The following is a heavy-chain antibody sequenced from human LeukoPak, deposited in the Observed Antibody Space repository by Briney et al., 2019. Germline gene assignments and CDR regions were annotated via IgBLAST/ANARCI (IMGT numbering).Heavy chain of an antibody. CDR2: IYHSGSA. V-gene: IGHV4-59*08. CDR1: GGPFDSHY. J-gene: IGHJ5*02. Sequence: PSETLSLTCTVSGGPFDSHYWTWIRQPPGKGLEWIAFIYHSGSAVYSPSLRSRVTMSVDRSKRQFSLNLSSVIAADTAVYYCARGVAVGGTTHFDPWGQGTLVTVSS. D-gene: IGHD6-13*01. CDR3: ARGVAVGGTTHFDP.